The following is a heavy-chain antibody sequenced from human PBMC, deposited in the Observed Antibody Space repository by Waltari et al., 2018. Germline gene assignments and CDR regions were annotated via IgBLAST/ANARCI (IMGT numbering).Heavy chain of an antibody. CDR2: IEIRGTT. V-gene: IGHV3-13*01. D-gene: IGHD1-26*01. CDR1: GFAFRNYA. J-gene: IGHJ4*02. CDR3: ASGGGMVGATESYFDY. Sequence: EVQLVESGGGLVQPGGSQRVSCAASGFAFRNYAMHWVRQGKGKGPEWCSGIEIRGTTYYLGSWKGRFTIARDNDKNSLYLQMSSLRVEDTAVYYCASGGGMVGATESYFDYWGRGVLVTVSS.